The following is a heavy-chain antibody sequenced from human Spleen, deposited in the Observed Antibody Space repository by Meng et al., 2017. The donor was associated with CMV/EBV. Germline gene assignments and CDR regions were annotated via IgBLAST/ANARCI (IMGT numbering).Heavy chain of an antibody. CDR1: GYIFSTHW. Sequence: KVSCKGLGYIFSTHWIGWVRQMPGKGLEWMGIIYPDDSNTRYSPSFQGQVTISVDKSISTAYLQWSSLRASDTAMYYCAKLVPPPYYYDSSGYYYDYWGQGTLVTVSS. J-gene: IGHJ4*02. CDR2: IYPDDSNT. V-gene: IGHV5-51*01. D-gene: IGHD3-22*01. CDR3: AKLVPPPYYYDSSGYYYDY.